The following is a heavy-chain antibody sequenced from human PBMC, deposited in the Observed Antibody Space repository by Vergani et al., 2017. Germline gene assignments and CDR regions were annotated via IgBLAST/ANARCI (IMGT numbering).Heavy chain of an antibody. V-gene: IGHV4-61*02. J-gene: IGHJ3*01. CDR1: GASINNDFYY. D-gene: IGHD1-1*01. CDR2: IYVSGIT. CDR3: GRDNKQLRTRAYDL. Sequence: QVQLQESGPGLVKPSQTLSLTCTVSGASINNDFYYWHWIRQPAGKGLEWIGRIYVSGITDYNSSLQSRVSMSVDTSKNQFSLTLTSVTAADTAVYYCGRDNKQLRTRAYDLWGQGKMGTVSS.